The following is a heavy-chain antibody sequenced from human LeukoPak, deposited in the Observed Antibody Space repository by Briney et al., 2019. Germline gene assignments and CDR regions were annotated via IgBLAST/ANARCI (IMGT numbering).Heavy chain of an antibody. CDR3: ARGTGYYVFDS. CDR1: GFTFSNYW. V-gene: IGHV3-74*01. D-gene: IGHD3/OR15-3a*01. CDR2: ISSDGSST. J-gene: IGHJ4*02. Sequence: GGSLRLSCAASGFTFSNYWMNWVRQGPGKGLVWVSRISSDGSSTFYADSVRGRFTISRENAKNTLHLQMSSLRAEDTAVYYCARGTGYYVFDSWGQGTLVTVSS.